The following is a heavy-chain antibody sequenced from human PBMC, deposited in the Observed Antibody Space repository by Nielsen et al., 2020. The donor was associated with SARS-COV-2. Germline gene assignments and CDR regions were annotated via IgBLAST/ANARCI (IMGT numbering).Heavy chain of an antibody. CDR1: GFTFDDYA. Sequence: SLKISCAAPGFTFDDYAMHWVRQAPGKGLEWVSGISWNSGSIGYADSVKGRFTISRDNAKNSLYLQMNSLRAEDTALYYCAKMPQGDDAFDIWGQGTMVTVSS. V-gene: IGHV3-9*01. J-gene: IGHJ3*02. D-gene: IGHD2-2*01. CDR3: AKMPQGDDAFDI. CDR2: ISWNSGSI.